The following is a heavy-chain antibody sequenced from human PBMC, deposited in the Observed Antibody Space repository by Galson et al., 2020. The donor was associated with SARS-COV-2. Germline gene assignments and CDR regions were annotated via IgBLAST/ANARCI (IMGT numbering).Heavy chain of an antibody. Sequence: GESLKISCAASGFTFRSFAMSWVRRAPGKGLEWVSLISGSGDTTYYADSVKGRCSVSRDNSRSTLYLQMNSLRADDSAEYYCAKQYYPKIFYHALDVWGHGTTVTVSS. CDR3: AKQYYPKIFYHALDV. CDR2: ISGSGDTT. J-gene: IGHJ6*02. D-gene: IGHD3-10*01. V-gene: IGHV3-23*01. CDR1: GFTFRSFA.